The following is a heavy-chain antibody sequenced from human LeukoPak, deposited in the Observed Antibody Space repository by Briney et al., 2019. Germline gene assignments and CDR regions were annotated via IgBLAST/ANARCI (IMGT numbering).Heavy chain of an antibody. Sequence: GTSLRLSCVVSGISSSSHGMRWVRQAPGKGLEWVAVIWYDGSNIWYADSVKGRFTISRDNSKNTLYLQMNSLRAEDTALYYCASARNDYDSNCFSLLEYWGQGTMVTVSS. D-gene: IGHD3-22*01. J-gene: IGHJ4*02. CDR3: ASARNDYDSNCFSLLEY. CDR2: IWYDGSNI. CDR1: GISSSSHG. V-gene: IGHV3-33*03.